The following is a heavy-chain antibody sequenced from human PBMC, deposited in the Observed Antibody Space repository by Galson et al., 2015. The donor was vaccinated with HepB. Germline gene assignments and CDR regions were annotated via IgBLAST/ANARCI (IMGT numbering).Heavy chain of an antibody. Sequence: SVKVSCKASGGTFSSYAISWVRQAPGQGLEWMGGIIPIFGTANYAQKFQGRVTITADESTSTAYMELSSLRSEDTAVYYCARINHGGRTVTTGLWYFDLWGRGTLVTVSS. J-gene: IGHJ2*01. CDR2: IIPIFGTA. CDR1: GGTFSSYA. D-gene: IGHD4-17*01. CDR3: ARINHGGRTVTTGLWYFDL. V-gene: IGHV1-69*13.